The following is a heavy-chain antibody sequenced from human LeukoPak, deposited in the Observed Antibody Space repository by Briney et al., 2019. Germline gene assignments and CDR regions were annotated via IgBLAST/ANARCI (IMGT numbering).Heavy chain of an antibody. V-gene: IGHV4-61*02. J-gene: IGHJ3*02. CDR2: ISSSGST. CDR3: ARGPYSYDSSGAFDI. D-gene: IGHD3-22*01. Sequence: TSETLSLTCTVSGDSISSGDYYWSWIRQPAGKGLEWIERISSSGSTNYNPSLKSRVTISVDTSKNQFSLKLSSVTAADTAVYFCARGPYSYDSSGAFDIWGQGTMVTVS. CDR1: GDSISSGDYY.